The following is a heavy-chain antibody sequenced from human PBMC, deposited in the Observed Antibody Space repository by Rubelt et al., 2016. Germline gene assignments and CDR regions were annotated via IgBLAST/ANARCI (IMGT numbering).Heavy chain of an antibody. CDR1: GFTFSDYY. CDR3: ARDRPYSRSSGDYYYYGMDV. D-gene: IGHD6-6*01. J-gene: IGHJ6*02. V-gene: IGHV3-11*01. CDR2: ISSSGSTI. Sequence: PEGSLRLSCAASGFTFSDYYMSWIRQAPGKGLEWVSYISSSGSTIYYADSVKGRFTISRDNAKNSLYLQMNSLRAEDTAVYYWARDRPYSRSSGDYYYYGMDVWGQGTTVTVSS.